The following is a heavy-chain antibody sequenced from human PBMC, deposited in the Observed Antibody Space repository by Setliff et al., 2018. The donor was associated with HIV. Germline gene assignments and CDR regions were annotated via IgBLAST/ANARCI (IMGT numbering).Heavy chain of an antibody. V-gene: IGHV4-38-2*01. CDR2: IHHSGTT. CDR1: GYSISSGYY. Sequence: SETLSLTCAVSGYSISSGYYWAWIRQSPGKGLDWIGSIHHSGTTYYNPSLKSRVTISVDTTTNQVSLQVNSVTAVDTAVYYCARRQYISLTMIGGYFDFWGQGTLVTVSS. D-gene: IGHD3-22*01. J-gene: IGHJ4*02. CDR3: ARRQYISLTMIGGYFDF.